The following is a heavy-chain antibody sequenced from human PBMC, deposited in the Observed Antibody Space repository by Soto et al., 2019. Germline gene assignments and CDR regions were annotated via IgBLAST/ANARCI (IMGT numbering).Heavy chain of an antibody. CDR1: GFTFSSYG. Sequence: AGGSLRLSCAASGFTFSSYGMHWVRQAPGKGPEWVALIWYDGSNKYYADSVKGRFTISRDNSKNTLYLQMNSLRAEDTAVYYCASFYYGSGSYNDYYGMDVWGQGT. CDR2: IWYDGSNK. V-gene: IGHV3-33*01. CDR3: ASFYYGSGSYNDYYGMDV. J-gene: IGHJ6*02. D-gene: IGHD3-10*01.